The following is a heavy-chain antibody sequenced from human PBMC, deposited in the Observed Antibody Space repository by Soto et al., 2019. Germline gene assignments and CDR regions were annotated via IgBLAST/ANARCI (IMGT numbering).Heavy chain of an antibody. CDR3: ARGHYGMDV. J-gene: IGHJ6*02. CDR2: IREVGNEK. Sequence: GGSLGLSCAASEFTYRTYWMTWVRQAPGKGLEWVANIREVGNEKYYADSVKGRFTISRDDAKKSVILQMNSLRVEDTAVYYCARGHYGMDVWGQGTTVTVSS. V-gene: IGHV3-7*03. CDR1: EFTYRTYW.